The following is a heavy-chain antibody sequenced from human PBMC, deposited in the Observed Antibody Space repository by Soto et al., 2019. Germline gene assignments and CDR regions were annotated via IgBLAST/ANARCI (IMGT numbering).Heavy chain of an antibody. V-gene: IGHV3-48*02. CDR3: ARVYYDSSGENYDAFDI. CDR2: ISSSSSTI. D-gene: IGHD3-22*01. Sequence: SLRLSCAASGFTFSSYSMNWVRQAPGKGLEWVSYISSSSSTIYYADSVKGRFTISRDNAKNSLYLQMNSLRDEDTAVYYCARVYYDSSGENYDAFDIWGQGTMVTVSS. CDR1: GFTFSSYS. J-gene: IGHJ3*02.